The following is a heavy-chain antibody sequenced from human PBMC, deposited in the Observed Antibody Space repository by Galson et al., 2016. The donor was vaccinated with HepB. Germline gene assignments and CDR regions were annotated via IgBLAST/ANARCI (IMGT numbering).Heavy chain of an antibody. CDR2: INPSGGRT. D-gene: IGHD5-18*01. V-gene: IGHV1-46*01. CDR3: ARVDTPMVEFYGMDV. J-gene: IGHJ6*02. Sequence: SVKVSCKASGYTFTHYYMHWVRQAPGQGLEWMGIINPSGGRTTYAEKFQGRVTMTTDTSTSTVYMELSSLRAEDMAVYFCARVDTPMVEFYGMDVWGQGTTVAVSS. CDR1: GYTFTHYY.